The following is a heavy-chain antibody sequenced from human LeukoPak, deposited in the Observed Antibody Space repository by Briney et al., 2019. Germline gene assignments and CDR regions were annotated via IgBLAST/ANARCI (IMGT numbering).Heavy chain of an antibody. CDR1: GGSFSGYH. CDR2: INHSGST. J-gene: IGHJ4*02. CDR3: ARGNYDYSDS. D-gene: IGHD1-7*01. Sequence: SETLSLTCAVYGGSFSGYHWSWIRQPPGKGLEWIGEINHSGSTNYNPSLKSRVTISVDTSKNQFSLKLSSVTAADTAVYFCARGNYDYSDSWGQGTLVTVSS. V-gene: IGHV4-34*01.